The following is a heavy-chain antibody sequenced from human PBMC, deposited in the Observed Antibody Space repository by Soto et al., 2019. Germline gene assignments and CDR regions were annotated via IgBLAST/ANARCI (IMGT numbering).Heavy chain of an antibody. CDR2: IYHSGST. CDR3: ARDGSHDNGGLKWFDP. Sequence: PSETLSLTCAVSGGSISSGVYSWSWIRQPPGNGLEWIGYIYHSGSTYYNPSLKSRVTISVERSKNQFSLKLSSVTAADTAVYYCARDGSHDNGGLKWFDPWGQGTLVAV. V-gene: IGHV4-30-2*01. J-gene: IGHJ5*02. D-gene: IGHD1-1*01. CDR1: GGSISSGVYS.